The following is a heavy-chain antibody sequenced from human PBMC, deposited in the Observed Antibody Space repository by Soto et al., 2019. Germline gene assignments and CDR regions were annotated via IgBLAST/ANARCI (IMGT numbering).Heavy chain of an antibody. CDR1: GYSFSNYW. Sequence: GESLKISCKGSGYSFSNYWISWVRQMPGKGLEWMGRIDPSDSYTNYSPSFQGHVTISVDKSFSTAYLQWSSLKASDTAMYYCARHESMSTVPGYWGQGTQVTVSS. CDR3: ARHESMSTVPGY. D-gene: IGHD4-4*01. J-gene: IGHJ4*02. V-gene: IGHV5-10-1*01. CDR2: IDPSDSYT.